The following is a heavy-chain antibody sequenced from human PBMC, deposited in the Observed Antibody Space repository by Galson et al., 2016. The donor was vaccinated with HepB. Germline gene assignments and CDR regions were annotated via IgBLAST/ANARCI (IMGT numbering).Heavy chain of an antibody. CDR3: ARVRTRYGDYIRGDFDY. D-gene: IGHD4-17*01. V-gene: IGHV3-11*04. Sequence: SLRLSCAASGFTFSDYYMSWIRQAPGKGLEWVSYISSSGSTIYYADSVKGRFTISRDNAENSLYLQMNSLRAEDTAVYYCARVRTRYGDYIRGDFDYWGQGSLVTVSS. CDR2: ISSSGSTI. J-gene: IGHJ4*02. CDR1: GFTFSDYY.